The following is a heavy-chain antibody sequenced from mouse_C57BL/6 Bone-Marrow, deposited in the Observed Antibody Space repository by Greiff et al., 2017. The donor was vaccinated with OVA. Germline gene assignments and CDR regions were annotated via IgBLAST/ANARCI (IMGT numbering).Heavy chain of an antibody. J-gene: IGHJ4*01. V-gene: IGHV1-69*01. CDR2: IDPSDSYT. D-gene: IGHD2-1*01. Sequence: VQLQQPGAELVMPGASVKLSCKASGYTFTSYWMHWVKQRPGQGLEWIGEIDPSDSYTNYNQKFKGKSTLTVDKSSSTAYMQLSSLTSEDSAVYYCARGWYPYYYAMDYWGQGTSVTVSS. CDR3: ARGWYPYYYAMDY. CDR1: GYTFTSYW.